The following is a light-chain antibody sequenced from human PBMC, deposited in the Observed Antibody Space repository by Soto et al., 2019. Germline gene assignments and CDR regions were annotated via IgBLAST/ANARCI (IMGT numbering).Light chain of an antibody. J-gene: IGKJ2*01. V-gene: IGKV4-1*01. CDR3: QQYYNIPYT. Sequence: DIVMTQSPDSLAVSLGERATINCKSNQSVLYNSNNKNYLAWYQQKPGQPPKLLIYWASIRESGVPDRFSGSGSGTDFTLTISSLQAEDVAVYYCQQYYNIPYTFGQGTKLEIK. CDR2: WAS. CDR1: QSVLYNSNNKNY.